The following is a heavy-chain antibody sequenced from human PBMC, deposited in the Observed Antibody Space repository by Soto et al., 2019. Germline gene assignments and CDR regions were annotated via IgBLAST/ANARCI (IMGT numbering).Heavy chain of an antibody. CDR3: AREVPYYDSSGYFSHFYGMDV. D-gene: IGHD3-22*01. Sequence: PSETLSLTCAVSGASVSRNSAAWNWIRQSPSRGLEWLGRTYYRSKWYNDYAVYVKSRISINPDTSKNQFSLQLNSVTPEDTAVYYCAREVPYYDSSGYFSHFYGMDVWGQGTTVTVSS. V-gene: IGHV6-1*01. CDR1: GASVSRNSAA. J-gene: IGHJ6*02. CDR2: TYYRSKWYN.